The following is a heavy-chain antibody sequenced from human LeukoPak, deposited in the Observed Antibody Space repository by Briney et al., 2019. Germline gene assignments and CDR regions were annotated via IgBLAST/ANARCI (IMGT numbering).Heavy chain of an antibody. CDR3: ATLAENRGSGYYFDS. J-gene: IGHJ4*02. Sequence: GGSLRLSCAASGFTFSSYWMHWVRQVPGKGLVWVSRINSDGGSTTYADSVKGRFTISRDNAKSTLYLQMNSLRAEDTAVYYCATLAENRGSGYYFDSWGQGTLVTVSS. V-gene: IGHV3-74*01. CDR1: GFTFSSYW. CDR2: INSDGGST. D-gene: IGHD6-6*01.